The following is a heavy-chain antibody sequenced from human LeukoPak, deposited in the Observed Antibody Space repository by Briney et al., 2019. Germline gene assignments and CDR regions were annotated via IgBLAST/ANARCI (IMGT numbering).Heavy chain of an antibody. D-gene: IGHD5-18*01. J-gene: IGHJ4*02. CDR3: ARDGYSYGYGLDY. V-gene: IGHV4-34*01. CDR2: INHSGST. CDR1: GGSFSGYY. Sequence: SETLSLTCAVYGGSFSGYYWSWIRQPPGKGLEWIGEINHSGSTNYNPSLKSRVTISVDTSKNQFSLKLGSVTAADTAVYYCARDGYSYGYGLDYWGQGTLVTVSS.